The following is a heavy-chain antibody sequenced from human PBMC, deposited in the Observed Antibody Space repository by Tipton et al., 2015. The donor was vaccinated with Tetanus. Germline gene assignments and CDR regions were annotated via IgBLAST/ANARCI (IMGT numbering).Heavy chain of an antibody. Sequence: QLVQSGAEVYKPGESLKISCKPSGYNFSIYWVGWVRQMPGKGLEWMGVINPTDYQTSYNPSFEGHITISADRSINTAFLQWTSLQTSDTAMYFCARRRSAILSGSYHWYFDIWGQGTLVTVSS. D-gene: IGHD3-9*01. V-gene: IGHV5-51*01. J-gene: IGHJ2*01. CDR2: INPTDYQT. CDR3: ARRRSAILSGSYHWYFDI. CDR1: GYNFSIYW.